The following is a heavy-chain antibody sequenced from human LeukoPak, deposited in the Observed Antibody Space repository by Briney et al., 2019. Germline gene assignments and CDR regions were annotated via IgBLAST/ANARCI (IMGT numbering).Heavy chain of an antibody. CDR2: ITSNGGNT. V-gene: IGHV3-64D*09. CDR3: AKERLIGWYYFDY. D-gene: IGHD6-19*01. CDR1: GFTFSSYA. J-gene: IGHJ4*02. Sequence: PGGSLRLSCSASGFTFSSYAMHWVRQAPGKGLEYVSAITSNGGNTYYADSVMGRFTISRDNSKNTLYLQMSSLRAEDTAVYYCAKERLIGWYYFDYWGQGTLVTVSS.